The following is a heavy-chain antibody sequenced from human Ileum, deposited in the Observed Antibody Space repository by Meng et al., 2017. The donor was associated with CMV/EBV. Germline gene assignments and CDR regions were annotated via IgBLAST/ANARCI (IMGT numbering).Heavy chain of an antibody. D-gene: IGHD6-13*01. CDR1: GFTVSINY. J-gene: IGHJ4*02. Sequence: GGSLRLSCAAAGFTVSINYMSWVRQAPGKGLEWVSVIYSNGHTYYADSVKGRFTISRDNSKNTVYLQMNSLRAEDTAVYYCARGLAAAGTPADYWGQGTLVTVSS. CDR3: ARGLAAAGTPADY. V-gene: IGHV3-53*01. CDR2: IYSNGHT.